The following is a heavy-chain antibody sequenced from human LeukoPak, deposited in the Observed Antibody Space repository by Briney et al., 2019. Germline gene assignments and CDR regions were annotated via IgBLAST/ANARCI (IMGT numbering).Heavy chain of an antibody. CDR3: ARGYDFWSGHSSLFDY. CDR2: MNPNSGNT. J-gene: IGHJ4*02. CDR1: GYTFSNYE. V-gene: IGHV1-8*03. Sequence: ASVKVSCKASGYTFSNYEINWVRQATGQGLEWMGWMNPNSGNTGYAQKFQGRVTITRDTSISTAYMELSSLGSEDTAVYYCARGYDFWSGHSSLFDYWGQGTLVTVSS. D-gene: IGHD3-3*01.